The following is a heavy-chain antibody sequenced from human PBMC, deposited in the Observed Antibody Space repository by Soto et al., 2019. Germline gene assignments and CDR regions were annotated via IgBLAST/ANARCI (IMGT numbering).Heavy chain of an antibody. CDR1: GGSIHSRNR. D-gene: IGHD3-10*01. CDR2: ISHTGST. V-gene: IGHV4-4*02. CDR3: ANTRGLGLLDV. Sequence: QVHLQESGPGLVKPSGTLSLICTVSGGSIHSRNRWSWVRQSPAKGLEWIGEISHTGSTNYSPSLNSRVTISLDKSNNQFSLNLRSMTAADAAVYYCANTRGLGLLDVWGKGTAVIVSS. J-gene: IGHJ6*04.